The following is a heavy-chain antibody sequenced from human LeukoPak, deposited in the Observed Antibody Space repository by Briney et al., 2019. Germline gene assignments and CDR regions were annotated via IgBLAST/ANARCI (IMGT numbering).Heavy chain of an antibody. CDR2: IYYTGST. D-gene: IGHD1-26*01. Sequence: SETLSLTCTVSGGSISSSHSYWGWIRQAPGKGLEWMGSIYYTGSTYHNPSLKSRFTISVDTSKNQFSLKLTSVTAADTAVYYCANAASYSVDYWGQGTLVTVST. CDR3: ANAASYSVDY. V-gene: IGHV4-39*01. J-gene: IGHJ4*02. CDR1: GGSISSSHSY.